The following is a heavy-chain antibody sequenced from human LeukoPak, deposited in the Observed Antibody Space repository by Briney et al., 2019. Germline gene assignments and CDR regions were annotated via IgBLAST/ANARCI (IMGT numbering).Heavy chain of an antibody. Sequence: TPSETLSLTCAVSGGSISSGGYSWSWIRQPPGKGLEWIGYIYHSGSTYYNPSLKSRVTISVDTSKNQFSLKLSSVTAADTAVYYCARVPARSWTLPGGYYFDYWGQGTLVTVSS. CDR3: ARVPARSWTLPGGYYFDY. CDR2: IYHSGST. D-gene: IGHD6-13*01. J-gene: IGHJ4*02. V-gene: IGHV4-30-2*01. CDR1: GGSISSGGYS.